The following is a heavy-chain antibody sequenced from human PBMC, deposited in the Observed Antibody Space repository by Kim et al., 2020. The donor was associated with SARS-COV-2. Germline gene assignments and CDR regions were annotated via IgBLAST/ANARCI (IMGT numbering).Heavy chain of an antibody. V-gene: IGHV4-34*01. J-gene: IGHJ4*02. CDR1: GGSFSGYY. D-gene: IGHD3-10*01. Sequence: SETLSLTCAVYGGSFSGYYWSWIRQPPGKGLEWIGEINHSGSTNYNPSLKSRVTISVDTSKNQFSLKLSSVTAADTAVYYCARGITTYYYGSGTGEYWGQGTLVTVSS. CDR2: INHSGST. CDR3: ARGITTYYYGSGTGEY.